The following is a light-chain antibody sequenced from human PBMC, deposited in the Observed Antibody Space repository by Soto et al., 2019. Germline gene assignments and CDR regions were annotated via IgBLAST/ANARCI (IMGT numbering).Light chain of an antibody. CDR3: QQYGSSPHT. J-gene: IGKJ4*01. V-gene: IGKV3-20*01. CDR2: GAS. Sequence: EIVLTQSPGTLSLSPGERATLSCRASQSVSSSYLGWYQQKPGQAPRLLIYGASSRATGIPDRFSGSGSGTDFTLTISKLEPEDFAVYYCQQYGSSPHTFGGGTEVEIK. CDR1: QSVSSSY.